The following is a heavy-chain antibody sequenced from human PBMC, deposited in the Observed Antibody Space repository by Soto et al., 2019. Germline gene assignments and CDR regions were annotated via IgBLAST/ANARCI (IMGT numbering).Heavy chain of an antibody. Sequence: GGSLRLSCAASGFTFSSYSMNWVRQAPGKGLEWVSSISSGSGTIYYADSVKGRFTISRDNAKNSLYLQMDSLRAEDTAVYYATRSAYMDVWGTGTTVTVSS. J-gene: IGHJ6*03. V-gene: IGHV3-48*01. CDR3: TRSAYMDV. CDR1: GFTFSSYS. D-gene: IGHD2-2*01. CDR2: ISSGSGTI.